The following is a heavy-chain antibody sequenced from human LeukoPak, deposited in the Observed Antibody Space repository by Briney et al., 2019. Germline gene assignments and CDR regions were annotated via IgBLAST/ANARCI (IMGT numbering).Heavy chain of an antibody. Sequence: ASVKVSCKASGYTFTSYYMHWVRQAPGQGLEWIGVINPSGGSTSYAQKFQGRVTTTRDTSTSTVYMELSSLRSEDAAVYYCARDLRSTNLGYYYYYVMDVWGQGTKVTVSS. CDR2: INPSGGST. CDR1: GYTFTSYY. D-gene: IGHD3-16*01. V-gene: IGHV1-46*01. J-gene: IGHJ6*02. CDR3: ARDLRSTNLGYYYYYVMDV.